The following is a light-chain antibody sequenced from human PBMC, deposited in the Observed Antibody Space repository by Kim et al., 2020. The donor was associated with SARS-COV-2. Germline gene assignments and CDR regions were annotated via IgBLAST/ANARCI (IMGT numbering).Light chain of an antibody. CDR3: QQYGSSPPYT. Sequence: SPGERATLSCRASQSVSSSYLAWYQHKPGQAPRLLIYRASSRATGIPDRFSGSGSGTDFTLTISRLEPEDFAVYYCQQYGSSPPYTFGQGTKLEI. J-gene: IGKJ2*01. CDR1: QSVSSSY. V-gene: IGKV3-20*01. CDR2: RAS.